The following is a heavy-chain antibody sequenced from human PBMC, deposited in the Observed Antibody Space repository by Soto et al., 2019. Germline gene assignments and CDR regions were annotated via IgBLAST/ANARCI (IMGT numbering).Heavy chain of an antibody. CDR2: IYWDDDK. Sequence: SGPTLVNPTQTLTLTCTFSGFSLSTSGVGVGWIRQPPGKALEWLALIYWDDDKRYSPSLKSRLTITKDTSKNQVVLTMTNMDPVDTATYYCAHSTSTRHYDFWSGPRPDVWGQGTTVPSP. CDR1: GFSLSTSGVG. D-gene: IGHD3-3*01. CDR3: AHSTSTRHYDFWSGPRPDV. J-gene: IGHJ6*02. V-gene: IGHV2-5*02.